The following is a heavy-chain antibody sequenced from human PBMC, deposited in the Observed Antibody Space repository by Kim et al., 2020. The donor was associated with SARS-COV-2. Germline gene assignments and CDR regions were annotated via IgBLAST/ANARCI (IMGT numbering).Heavy chain of an antibody. CDR1: GGSFSDYY. Sequence: SETLSLTCAVYGGSFSDYYYNWIRQPPGKGLEWIGEIHRSGSTKYNPSLKSRVTISLDTSKNQFSLKLSSVTAADTALYYCARGKLAPCLQYWGQGALVT. J-gene: IGHJ4*02. CDR3: ARGKLAPCLQY. V-gene: IGHV4-34*01. CDR2: IHRSGST. D-gene: IGHD1-7*01.